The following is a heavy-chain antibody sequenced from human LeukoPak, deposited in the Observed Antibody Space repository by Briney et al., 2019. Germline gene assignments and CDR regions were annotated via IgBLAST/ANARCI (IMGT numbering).Heavy chain of an antibody. CDR2: MKDGGST. Sequence: PSETLSLTCAVYGGSFSGLYWSWIRQPPGEGLEWIGEMKDGGSTNYNPSLKSRVTLSLDTSKNQFSLKLTSVTAADTAVYYCATSLYCGTGCLWGQGTMVTVSS. J-gene: IGHJ3*01. V-gene: IGHV4-34*01. CDR3: ATSLYCGTGCL. D-gene: IGHD2-21*01. CDR1: GGSFSGLY.